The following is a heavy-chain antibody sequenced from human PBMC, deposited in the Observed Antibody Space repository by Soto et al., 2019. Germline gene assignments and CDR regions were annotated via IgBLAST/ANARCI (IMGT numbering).Heavy chain of an antibody. D-gene: IGHD5-12*01. CDR2: NSSSSSYI. CDR3: ARAPRTYSGYGGAEYYFDY. CDR1: GFTFSSYS. Sequence: GGSLRLSCAASGFTFSSYSMNWVRQAPGKGLEWVSSNSSSSSYIYYADSVKGRFTISRDNAKNSLYLQMNSLRAEDTAVYYCARAPRTYSGYGGAEYYFDYWGQGTLVTVSS. J-gene: IGHJ4*02. V-gene: IGHV3-21*01.